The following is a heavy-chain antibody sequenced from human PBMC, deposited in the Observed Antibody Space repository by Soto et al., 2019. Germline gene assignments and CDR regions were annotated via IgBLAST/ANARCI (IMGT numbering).Heavy chain of an antibody. D-gene: IGHD1-1*01. CDR2: MNPNSGNT. V-gene: IGHV1-8*02. Sequence: ASVKVSCKASGYTFTSYGISWVRQAPGQGLEWMGWMNPNSGNTDYAQKFQGRVTMTRNTSISTAYMELSSLRSEDTAVYYCARGYKGNFDYWGQGTLVTVSS. CDR3: ARGYKGNFDY. CDR1: GYTFTSYG. J-gene: IGHJ4*02.